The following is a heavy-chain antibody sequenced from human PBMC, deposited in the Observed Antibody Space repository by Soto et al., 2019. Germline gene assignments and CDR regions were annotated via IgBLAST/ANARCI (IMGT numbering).Heavy chain of an antibody. Sequence: PSETLSLTYDVYGGYFSGFFWTWIRQPPGKGLEWIGEINHSGSTNYNPSLKSRVTLSMDMSENQFSLRLTSVTAADTAVYYCVRGQWLPRGEYWGQGTLVTVSS. CDR2: INHSGST. D-gene: IGHD6-19*01. CDR1: GGYFSGFF. V-gene: IGHV4-34*01. CDR3: VRGQWLPRGEY. J-gene: IGHJ4*02.